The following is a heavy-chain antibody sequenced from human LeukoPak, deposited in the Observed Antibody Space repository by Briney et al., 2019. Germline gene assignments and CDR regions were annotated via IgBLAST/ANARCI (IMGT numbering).Heavy chain of an antibody. J-gene: IGHJ4*02. CDR1: GFTFGDYA. V-gene: IGHV3-49*03. CDR3: MTYYYGSGSYLGSDY. D-gene: IGHD3-10*01. CDR2: IRSKAYGGTT. Sequence: GGSLRLSCTASGFTFGDYAVSWFRQAPGKGLEWVGFIRSKAYGGTTEYAASVKGRFTISRDDSKSIAYLQMNSLRTEDTAAYYCMTYYYGSGSYLGSDYWGQGTLVTVSS.